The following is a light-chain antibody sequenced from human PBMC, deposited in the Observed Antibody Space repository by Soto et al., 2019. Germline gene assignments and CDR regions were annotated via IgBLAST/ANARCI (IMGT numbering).Light chain of an antibody. J-gene: IGKJ4*01. V-gene: IGKV3-15*01. CDR1: QSVSSN. Sequence: EIVMTQSPASLSVSPGERATLSWRASQSVSSNLAWYQQKSGQGPRLLIYGASRRATGIPAKFSGSDSGTEFTLTITSLQSEDFAVYYCQQYNTWPRTFGGGTKVEIK. CDR2: GAS. CDR3: QQYNTWPRT.